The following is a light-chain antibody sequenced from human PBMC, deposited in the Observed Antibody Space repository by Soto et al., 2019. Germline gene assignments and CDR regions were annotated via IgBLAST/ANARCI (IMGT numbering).Light chain of an antibody. V-gene: IGKV3-20*01. Sequence: EIVLTQSPGTLSLSPWESATLSCRASQSVISSYLAWYQQKHGQAPRLLIYGASSRATGISDRFSGSGSGTDFTLTISRLEAEDFAVCYGQQYGSSLTCGGGTKVEIK. J-gene: IGKJ4*02. CDR3: QQYGSSLT. CDR1: QSVISSY. CDR2: GAS.